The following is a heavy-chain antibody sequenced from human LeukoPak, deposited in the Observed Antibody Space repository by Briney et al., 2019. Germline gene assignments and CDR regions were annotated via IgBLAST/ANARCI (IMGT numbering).Heavy chain of an antibody. CDR3: AKECDYSPGHKFDL. J-gene: IGHJ4*02. D-gene: IGHD4-11*01. V-gene: IGHV3-23*01. CDR1: GFNFNNYV. CDR2: LFVGGAST. Sequence: GGSLRLSCAASGFNFNNYVMSWVRQAPGKGLEWVSVLFVGGASTLYADSVKGRFTISGDTSKNTLYLQMNGLRAEDTAVYFCAKECDYSPGHKFDLWGQGTLVTVSS.